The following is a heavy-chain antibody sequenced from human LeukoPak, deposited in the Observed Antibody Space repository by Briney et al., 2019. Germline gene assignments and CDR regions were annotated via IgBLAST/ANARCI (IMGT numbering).Heavy chain of an antibody. D-gene: IGHD4-17*01. CDR1: GGSISSYY. V-gene: IGHV4-59*08. CDR3: ARRLTVTYPSPGAFDI. CDR2: IYYSGST. J-gene: IGHJ3*02. Sequence: SETLSLTCTVSGGSISSYYWSWIRQPPGKGLEWIGYIYYSGSTNYNPSLKSRVTISVDTSKNQFSLKLSSVTAADTAVYYRARRLTVTYPSPGAFDIWGQGTMVTVSS.